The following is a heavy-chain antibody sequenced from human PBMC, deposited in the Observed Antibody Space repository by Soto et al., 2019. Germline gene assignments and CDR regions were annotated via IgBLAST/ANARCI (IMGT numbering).Heavy chain of an antibody. CDR1: GGSISSGGYY. V-gene: IGHV4-31*03. J-gene: IGHJ5*02. CDR3: ARDRSGILWFGEFQLGHDHWFDP. Sequence: SETLSLTCTVSGGSISSGGYYLSWIRQHPGKGLEWIGYIYYSGSTYYNPSLKSRVTISVDTSKNQFSLKLSSVTAADTAVYYCARDRSGILWFGEFQLGHDHWFDPWGQGTLFTVSS. D-gene: IGHD3-10*01. CDR2: IYYSGST.